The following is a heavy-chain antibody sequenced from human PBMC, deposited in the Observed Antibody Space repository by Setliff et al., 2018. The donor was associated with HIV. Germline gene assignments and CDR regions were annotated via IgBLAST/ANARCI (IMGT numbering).Heavy chain of an antibody. CDR2: IMPNSGGT. V-gene: IGHV1-2*02. Sequence: ASVKVSCKASGYTLTDYYMHWVRQVPGQGLEWMGWIMPNSGGTDYGQKFRGRITMTRDTPLISRAKDRPITTVYMELTGLTSDDTAIYYCARNHIQIRRWSPGETWFDTWGQGTLVTVSS. CDR1: GYTLTDYY. D-gene: IGHD3-16*01. CDR3: ARNHIQIRRWSPGETWFDT. J-gene: IGHJ5*02.